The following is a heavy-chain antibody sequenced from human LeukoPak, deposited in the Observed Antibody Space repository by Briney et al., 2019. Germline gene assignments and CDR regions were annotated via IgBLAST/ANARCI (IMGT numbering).Heavy chain of an antibody. Sequence: KTSETLSLTCAVYGGSFSGYYWSWIRRPPGKGLEWIGEINHSGSTNYTPSLKSRVTISVDTSKNQFSLKLSSVTAADTAVYYCARGPRTSDYDSSGYLNYWGQGTLATVSS. CDR3: ARGPRTSDYDSSGYLNY. CDR2: INHSGST. V-gene: IGHV4-34*01. J-gene: IGHJ4*02. CDR1: GGSFSGYY. D-gene: IGHD3-22*01.